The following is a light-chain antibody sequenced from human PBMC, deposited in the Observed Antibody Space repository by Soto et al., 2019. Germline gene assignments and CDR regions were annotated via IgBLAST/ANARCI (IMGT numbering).Light chain of an antibody. J-gene: IGKJ3*01. Sequence: EIVLTQSPATLSLSPGERATLSCRASQSVSSDLAWYQQKPGQAPRLLIYDASNGATGIPARFSGSGSGTDFTLTISSLEPEDFAVYYCQQRSNWPLFTFGPGTKVDIK. V-gene: IGKV3-11*01. CDR1: QSVSSD. CDR2: DAS. CDR3: QQRSNWPLFT.